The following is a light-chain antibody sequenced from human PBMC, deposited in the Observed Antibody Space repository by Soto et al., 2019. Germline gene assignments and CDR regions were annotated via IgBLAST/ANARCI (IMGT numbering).Light chain of an antibody. J-gene: IGKJ4*02. CDR3: QQVDSYPRT. CDR2: KAS. CDR1: QTIDSW. V-gene: IGKV1-5*03. Sequence: DIQMNQSPSTLSASVGDRVTITCRASQTIDSWLAWYQQRPGKPPNLLIYKASTLASGVPSRFSGSGSGTDFSLTISSLHPEDVATYYCQQVDSYPRTFGRGSNVAIK.